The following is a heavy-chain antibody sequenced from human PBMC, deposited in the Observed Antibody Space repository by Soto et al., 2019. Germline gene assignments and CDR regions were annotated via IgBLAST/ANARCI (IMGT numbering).Heavy chain of an antibody. CDR3: ARGTGLIAAAAAFDY. J-gene: IGHJ4*02. Sequence: ASETLSLTCAVYGGSFSGYYWSWIRQPPGKGLEWIGEINHSGSTNYNPSLKSRVTISVDTSKNQFSLKLSSVTAADTAVYYCARGTGLIAAAAAFDYWGQGTLVTVSS. V-gene: IGHV4-34*01. D-gene: IGHD6-13*01. CDR2: INHSGST. CDR1: GGSFSGYY.